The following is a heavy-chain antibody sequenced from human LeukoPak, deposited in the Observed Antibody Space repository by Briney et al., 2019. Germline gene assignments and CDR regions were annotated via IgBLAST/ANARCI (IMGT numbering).Heavy chain of an antibody. D-gene: IGHD2-15*01. J-gene: IGHJ4*02. Sequence: KPSETLSLTCTVSGGSISSYYWSWIRQPPGKGLEWIGYIYYSGSTNYNPSLKSRVTISVDTSKNQFSLKLRSVTAADTAVYYCASRDCSGGSCYDAYFDYWGQGTLVTVSS. CDR1: GGSISSYY. V-gene: IGHV4-59*01. CDR3: ASRDCSGGSCYDAYFDY. CDR2: IYYSGST.